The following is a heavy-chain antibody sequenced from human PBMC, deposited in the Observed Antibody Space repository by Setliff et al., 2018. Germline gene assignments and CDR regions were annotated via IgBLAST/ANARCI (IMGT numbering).Heavy chain of an antibody. J-gene: IGHJ5*02. D-gene: IGHD1-20*01. CDR1: GGTFSSYA. CDR2: INPDSGGT. Sequence: SVKVSCKASGGTFSSYAISWVRQAPGQGLEWMGRINPDSGGTNYAQKFQGRVTFTRDTSANTAYMELSSLRSEDTALYYCARYNWNTNWFDPWGQGTLVTVSS. V-gene: IGHV1-69*10. CDR3: ARYNWNTNWFDP.